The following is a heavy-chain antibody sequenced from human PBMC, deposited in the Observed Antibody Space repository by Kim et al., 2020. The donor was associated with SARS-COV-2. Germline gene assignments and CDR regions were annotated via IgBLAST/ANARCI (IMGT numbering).Heavy chain of an antibody. V-gene: IGHV6-1*01. CDR1: GDSVSNTDAA. Sequence: SQTLSLTCAISGDSVSNTDAAWNWVRQSPSRGLEWLGKTFYRTKWYNEYTGSMKSRITITSDTSKNEFSLQLNSVTPDDTAVYYCTRGRSPAAGVVDYWGQGTLVTVAS. CDR2: TFYRTKWYN. J-gene: IGHJ4*02. CDR3: TRGRSPAAGVVDY. D-gene: IGHD6-25*01.